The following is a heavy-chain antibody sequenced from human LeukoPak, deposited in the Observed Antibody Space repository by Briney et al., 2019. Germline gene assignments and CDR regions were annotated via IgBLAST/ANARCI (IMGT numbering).Heavy chain of an antibody. CDR2: INPNGGGT. D-gene: IGHD3-22*01. Sequence: GASVKVSCKASGYTFTGYYMHWVRQAPGQGLEWMGRINPNGGGTNYAQKFQGRVTMTRDTSISTAYMELSRLRSDDTAVYYCARAGDSSGYYYGAFDIWGQGTMVTVSS. V-gene: IGHV1-2*06. CDR1: GYTFTGYY. CDR3: ARAGDSSGYYYGAFDI. J-gene: IGHJ3*02.